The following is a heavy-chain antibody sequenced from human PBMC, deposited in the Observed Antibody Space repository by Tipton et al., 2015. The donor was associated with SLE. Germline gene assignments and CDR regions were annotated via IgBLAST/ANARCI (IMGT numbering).Heavy chain of an antibody. Sequence: TLSLTCTVSGGSISGYYWSWIRQPPGKGLGWIAYIHSSGSTNYNPSLKSRVTISADTSKNQFSLKVSSVTAADTAMYYCASYSYDSSGSTHLDSWGQGTLVTVAS. V-gene: IGHV4-59*07. D-gene: IGHD3-22*01. CDR3: ASYSYDSSGSTHLDS. CDR2: IHSSGST. J-gene: IGHJ4*02. CDR1: GGSISGYY.